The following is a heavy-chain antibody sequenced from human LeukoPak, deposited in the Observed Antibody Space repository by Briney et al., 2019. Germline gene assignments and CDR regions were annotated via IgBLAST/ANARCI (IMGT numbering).Heavy chain of an antibody. J-gene: IGHJ4*02. CDR1: GGSISSSSYY. CDR2: IYHSGST. CDR3: ARRKDTLAGRGIDY. V-gene: IGHV4-39*01. Sequence: SETLSLTCTVSGGSISSSSYYWGWIRQPPGKGLEWIGSIYHSGSTYYNPSLKSRVTISVDTSKNQFSLKLSSVTAADTAVYYCARRKDTLAGRGIDYWGQGTLVTVSS. D-gene: IGHD6-19*01.